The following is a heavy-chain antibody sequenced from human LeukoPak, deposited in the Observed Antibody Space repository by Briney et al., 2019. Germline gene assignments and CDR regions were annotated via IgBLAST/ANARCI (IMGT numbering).Heavy chain of an antibody. D-gene: IGHD6-19*01. V-gene: IGHV1-2*02. Sequence: ASVKVSCKTSGYTFTGYYMHWVRQAPGQGLEWMGWLNPNSGGTNYAQKFQGRVTMTRDTSISTAYMELSRLRSDDTAVYYCARDAQQWLVPYYYYMDVWGKGTTVTVSS. CDR3: ARDAQQWLVPYYYYMDV. CDR2: LNPNSGGT. CDR1: GYTFTGYY. J-gene: IGHJ6*03.